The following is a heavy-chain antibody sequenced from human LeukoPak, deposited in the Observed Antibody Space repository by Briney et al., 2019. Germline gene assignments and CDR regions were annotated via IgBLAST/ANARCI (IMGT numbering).Heavy chain of an antibody. CDR2: IYHSGST. CDR1: GGSISSGGYY. V-gene: IGHV4-30-2*01. J-gene: IGHJ2*01. Sequence: SQTLSLTCTVSGGSISSGGYYWSWIRQPPGKGLEWIGYIYHSGSTYYNPSLKSRVTISVDRSKNQFSLKLSSVTAADTAVYYCARDARYEARSWPVILWGRGTLVTVSS. D-gene: IGHD6-13*01. CDR3: ARDARYEARSWPVIL.